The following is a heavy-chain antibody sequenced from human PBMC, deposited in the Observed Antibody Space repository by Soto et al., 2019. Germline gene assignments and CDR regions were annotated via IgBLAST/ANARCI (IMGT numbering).Heavy chain of an antibody. J-gene: IGHJ4*02. CDR3: ARDPLPDYGGKSDYFDY. V-gene: IGHV3-21*01. CDR2: ISSSSSYI. D-gene: IGHD4-17*01. CDR1: GFTFSSYS. Sequence: GGSLRLSCAASGFTFSSYSMNWVRQAPGKGLEWVSSISSSSSYIYYADSVKGRLTISRDNAKNSLYLQMNSLRAEDTAVYYCARDPLPDYGGKSDYFDYWGQGTLVTVSS.